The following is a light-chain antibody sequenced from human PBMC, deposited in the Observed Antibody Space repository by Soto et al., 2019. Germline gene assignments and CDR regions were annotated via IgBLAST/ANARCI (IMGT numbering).Light chain of an antibody. J-gene: IGKJ1*01. CDR3: QQYSSSLAWT. V-gene: IGKV3-20*01. Sequence: EIVLTQSPGTLSLSPGERATLSCRASQSVSSSYLAWYQQKPDQAPRLLIYGASSTATGIPDRFSGSGAGTDFTLTISRLEPEVFAVYCWQQYSSSLAWTFGQGTKVEIK. CDR2: GAS. CDR1: QSVSSSY.